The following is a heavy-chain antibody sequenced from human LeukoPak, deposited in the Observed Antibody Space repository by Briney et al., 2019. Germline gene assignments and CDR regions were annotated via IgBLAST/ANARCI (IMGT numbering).Heavy chain of an antibody. J-gene: IGHJ4*02. CDR2: IRYDGSNK. D-gene: IGHD2-2*01. Sequence: PGGSLRLSCAASGFTFSSYGMHWVRQAPGKGLEWVAFIRYDGSNKYYADSVKGRFTISRDNSKNTLYLQMNSLRAEDTAVYYCAKGPRVVPAAKGFDYWGQGTLVTVSS. CDR3: AKGPRVVPAAKGFDY. CDR1: GFTFSSYG. V-gene: IGHV3-30*02.